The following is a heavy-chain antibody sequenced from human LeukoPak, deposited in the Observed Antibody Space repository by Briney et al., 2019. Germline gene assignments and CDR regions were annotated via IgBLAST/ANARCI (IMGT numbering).Heavy chain of an antibody. J-gene: IGHJ4*02. CDR1: GIPFSDYY. D-gene: IGHD6-13*01. V-gene: IGHV3-11*03. Sequence: PGGSLRLSCAVSGIPFSDYYMNWIRQAPGKGLEWISYISSSSSYTDYADSVKGRFTISRDNAQNALFLQMDSLRVEDTAVYYCAAGTAADYWGQGTRVTVSS. CDR3: AAGTAADY. CDR2: ISSSSSYT.